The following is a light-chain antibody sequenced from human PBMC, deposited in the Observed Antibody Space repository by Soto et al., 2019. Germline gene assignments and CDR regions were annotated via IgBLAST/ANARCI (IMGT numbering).Light chain of an antibody. Sequence: DIVMTQSPLSLPVTPGEPASISCRSSQSLLYRNGHNYLDWFLQKPGQSPQLLIYLGSNRASGVPDRFSGSVSGTDFTLKISRVEAEDVGVYYCMQALQTPRTFGQGTKLEIK. CDR3: MQALQTPRT. V-gene: IGKV2-28*01. J-gene: IGKJ2*01. CDR2: LGS. CDR1: QSLLYRNGHNY.